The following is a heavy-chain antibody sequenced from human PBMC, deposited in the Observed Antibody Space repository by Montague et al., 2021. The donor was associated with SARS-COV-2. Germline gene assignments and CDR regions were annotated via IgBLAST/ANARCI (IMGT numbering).Heavy chain of an antibody. Sequence: SLRLSCAASGFTFSSYEINWVRQAPGKGLEWVSYITHSGSTIYYADSVEGRFTISRDNAKNSLYLQVSSLRAEDTAVYYCARQHDLWNGYFDYWGQGTLVTVSS. CDR1: GFTFSSYE. V-gene: IGHV3-48*03. CDR2: ITHSGSTI. CDR3: ARQHDLWNGYFDY. J-gene: IGHJ4*02. D-gene: IGHD3-3*01.